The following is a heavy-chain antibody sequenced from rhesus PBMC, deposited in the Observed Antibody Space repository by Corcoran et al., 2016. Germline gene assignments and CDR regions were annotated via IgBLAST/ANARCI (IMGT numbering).Heavy chain of an antibody. D-gene: IGHD1-26*01. CDR2: IILRLGST. Sequence: EVQLVESGGGVVQPGGSLRLSCAASGFTFDDYDMHWVRPAPGKGLEWVSGIILRLGSTYLTDSGKGQCTISRDNTKNARYLQMGSLRAEDTALYYCARGGYNWNYPPDYWGQGVLVTVSS. CDR1: GFTFDDYD. J-gene: IGHJ4*01. V-gene: IGHV3-201*01. CDR3: ARGGYNWNYPPDY.